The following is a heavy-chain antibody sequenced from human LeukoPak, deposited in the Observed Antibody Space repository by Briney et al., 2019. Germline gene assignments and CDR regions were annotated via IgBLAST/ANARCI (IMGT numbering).Heavy chain of an antibody. V-gene: IGHV1-8*03. CDR3: ARGGSKSAFYYYDSSGPDAFDI. CDR2: MNPNSGNT. D-gene: IGHD3-22*01. CDR1: GYTFTSYD. J-gene: IGHJ3*02. Sequence: GASVKVSCKASGYTFTSYDINWVRQATGQGLEWMGWMNPNSGNTGYAQKFQGRVTITRNTSISTAYMELSSLRSEDTAVYYCARGGSKSAFYYYDSSGPDAFDIWGQGTMVTVSS.